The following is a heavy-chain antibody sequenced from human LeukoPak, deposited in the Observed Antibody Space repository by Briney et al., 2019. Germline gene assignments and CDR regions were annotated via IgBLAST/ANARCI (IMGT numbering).Heavy chain of an antibody. D-gene: IGHD4-23*01. Sequence: PGGSLRLSCAASGFTFSSYSMNWVRQAPGKGLEWVSSISSSSSYIYYADSVEGRFTISRDNAKNSLYLQMNSLRAEDTAVYYCAGVMSDYGGVDAFDIWGQGTMVTVSS. CDR3: AGVMSDYGGVDAFDI. CDR2: ISSSSSYI. J-gene: IGHJ3*02. CDR1: GFTFSSYS. V-gene: IGHV3-21*01.